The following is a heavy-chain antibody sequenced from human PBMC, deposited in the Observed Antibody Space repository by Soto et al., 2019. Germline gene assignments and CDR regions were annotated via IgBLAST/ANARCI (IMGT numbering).Heavy chain of an antibody. Sequence: SVKVSCKASGGTFSSDAISWVRQAPGQGLEWMGGIIPIFGTANYAQKFQGRVTITADESTSTAYMELSSLRSEDTAVYYCAASLAVAGTLLEYYFDYWGQGTLVTVSS. D-gene: IGHD6-19*01. CDR1: GGTFSSDA. J-gene: IGHJ4*02. CDR3: AASLAVAGTLLEYYFDY. CDR2: IIPIFGTA. V-gene: IGHV1-69*13.